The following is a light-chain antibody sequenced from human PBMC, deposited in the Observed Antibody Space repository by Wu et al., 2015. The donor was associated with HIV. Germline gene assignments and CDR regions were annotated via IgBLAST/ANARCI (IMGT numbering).Light chain of an antibody. Sequence: DIQMTQSPSSLSASVGDRVTITCRASQSVSSYLNWYQQKPGKAPKLLIYAASSLQSGVPSRFSGSGSGTDFTLTISSLQPEDFAAYYCQQSYSTVWTFGQGTKVE. CDR2: AAS. J-gene: IGKJ1*01. V-gene: IGKV1-39*01. CDR3: QQSYSTVWT. CDR1: QSVSSY.